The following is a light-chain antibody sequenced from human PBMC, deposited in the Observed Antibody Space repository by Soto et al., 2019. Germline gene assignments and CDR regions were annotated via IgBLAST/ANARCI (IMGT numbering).Light chain of an antibody. CDR3: RSYTXSSTYV. CDR1: TSDVGSYNY. Sequence: QSVLTQPASVSGSPGQSIAISCTGTTSDVGSYNYVSWYQQHPGKAPKVIIYDVSNRPSGVSDRFSGSKSGNTASLTISGLQAEDEADYYCRSYTXSSTYVFGGGTKVTVL. CDR2: DVS. J-gene: IGLJ1*01. V-gene: IGLV2-14*01.